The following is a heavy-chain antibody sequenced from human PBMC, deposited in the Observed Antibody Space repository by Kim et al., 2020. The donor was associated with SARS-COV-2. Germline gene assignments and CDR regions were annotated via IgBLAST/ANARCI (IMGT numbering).Heavy chain of an antibody. V-gene: IGHV7-4-1*02. D-gene: IGHD3-10*01. CDR2: INTNTGNP. CDR3: ARELVLGGGNWFDP. Sequence: ASVKVSCKASGYTFTSYAMNWVRQAPGQGLEWMGWINTNTGNPTYAQGFTGRFVFSLDTSVSTAYLQISSLKAEDTAVYYCARELVLGGGNWFDPWGQGTLVTVSS. J-gene: IGHJ5*02. CDR1: GYTFTSYA.